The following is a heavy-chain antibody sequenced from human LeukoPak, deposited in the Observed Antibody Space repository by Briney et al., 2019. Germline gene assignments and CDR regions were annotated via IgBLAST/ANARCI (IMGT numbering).Heavy chain of an antibody. V-gene: IGHV4-59*01. CDR1: GGSISSYY. CDR3: ASLLARSGGPMEGYFDY. Sequence: PSETLSLTCTVSGGSISSYYWSWIRQPPGKGLEWIGYIYYSGSTNYNPSLKSRVTISVDTSKNQFSLKLSSVTAADTAVYYCASLLARSGGPMEGYFDYWGQGTLVTVSS. CDR2: IYYSGST. D-gene: IGHD2-8*01. J-gene: IGHJ4*02.